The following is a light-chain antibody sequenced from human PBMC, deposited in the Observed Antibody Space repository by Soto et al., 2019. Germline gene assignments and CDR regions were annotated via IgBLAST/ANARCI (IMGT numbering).Light chain of an antibody. CDR1: SSNIGNNY. CDR2: VNN. V-gene: IGLV1-51*01. CDR3: GTWYSSLTVGPCV. J-gene: IGLJ3*02. Sequence: QSVLTQPPSVSAAPGQKVTISCSGNSSNIGNNYVSWYQVLPGTAPKLLIYVNNQRPSEIPDRFSASKSGTSATLVITGLQTGDEADYRCGTWYSSLTVGPCVFGGGTKVTV.